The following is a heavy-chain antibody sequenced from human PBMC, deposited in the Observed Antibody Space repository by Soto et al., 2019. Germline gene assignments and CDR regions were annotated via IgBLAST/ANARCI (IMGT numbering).Heavy chain of an antibody. CDR1: GFTFSSYS. CDR2: ISSSSSTI. V-gene: IGHV3-48*01. Sequence: PGGSLRLSCAASGFTFSSYSMNWVRQAPGKGLEWVSYISSSSSTIYYADSVKGRFTISRDNAKNSLYLQMNSLRAEDTAVYHCARARRNIGCSGGNCYLDYWGQGTLVTVSS. D-gene: IGHD2-15*01. J-gene: IGHJ4*02. CDR3: ARARRNIGCSGGNCYLDY.